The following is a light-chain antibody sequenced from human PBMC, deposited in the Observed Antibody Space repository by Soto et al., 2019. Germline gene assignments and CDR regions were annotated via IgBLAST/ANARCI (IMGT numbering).Light chain of an antibody. V-gene: IGKV1-17*03. CDR1: QGIGNY. Sequence: DIQMTQSPSAMSASVGDRVTITCRASQGIGNYLAWFQQKPGKVPKRLISGASTLQSGVPSRFSGSGSGTEFTFTISSLQPEDFATYYCLQHLRYPLTFGGGTRWIS. CDR3: LQHLRYPLT. J-gene: IGKJ4*01. CDR2: GAS.